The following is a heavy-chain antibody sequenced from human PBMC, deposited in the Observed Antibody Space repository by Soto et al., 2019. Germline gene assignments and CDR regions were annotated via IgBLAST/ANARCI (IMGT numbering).Heavy chain of an antibody. D-gene: IGHD6-6*01. J-gene: IGHJ6*02. CDR1: GFTFSNFW. CDR2: IKGDGSVT. Sequence: EVQLVESGGGLAQPGGSLRLSCEASGFTFSNFWMSWARQAPGKGLEWVANIKGDGSVTQYVASVEGRFTISRDNAKYSLYLQMNSLRVEDTALYYCVIPTRSVRGMGVWGQGTTVTVSS. CDR3: VIPTRSVRGMGV. V-gene: IGHV3-7*03.